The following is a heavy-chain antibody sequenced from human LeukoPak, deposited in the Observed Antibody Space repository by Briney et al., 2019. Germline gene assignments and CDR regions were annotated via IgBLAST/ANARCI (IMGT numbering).Heavy chain of an antibody. Sequence: GGSQSLFCAASGFTFNNSAIHWVRQAPGKGLDWVAVISYDGSSKYYADSLTGRFTIDRDNSKHTLFIQMNSQRGDEPSMYDCARDPQEVPAAQFDYWGQGTLVTVSS. D-gene: IGHD2-2*01. J-gene: IGHJ4*02. CDR2: ISYDGSSK. CDR1: GFTFNNSA. V-gene: IGHV3-30*14. CDR3: ARDPQEVPAAQFDY.